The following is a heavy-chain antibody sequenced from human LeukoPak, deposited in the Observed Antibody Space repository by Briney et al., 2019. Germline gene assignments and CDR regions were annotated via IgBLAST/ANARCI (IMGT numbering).Heavy chain of an antibody. CDR3: ARPGCGGNCYYRMDV. CDR2: VSYDITRT. D-gene: IGHD2-21*01. Sequence: GGSLRLSCGASGFTFSSHWMSWVRQAPGKGLEWISAVSYDITRTFYADSVKGRFAISRDNSRNTLFLQMNSLRADDTAVYYCARPGCGGNCYYRMDVWGKGTTVTVSS. J-gene: IGHJ6*04. CDR1: GFTFSSHW. V-gene: IGHV3-23*01.